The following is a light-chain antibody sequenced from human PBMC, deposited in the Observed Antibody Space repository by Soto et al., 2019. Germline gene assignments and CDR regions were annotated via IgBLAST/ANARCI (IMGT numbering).Light chain of an antibody. Sequence: IVLTQSRGTVSLSAGERAAVSCRASQTVMCRFLSWYQQTPGQAPRLLISAASSRATGIQERLSGSGSGKEFNLNIRSLQSEDFGVYYCKQYNNWPRATFGGGTKVDIK. V-gene: IGKV3D-15*01. CDR1: QTVMCRF. CDR3: KQYNNWPRAT. CDR2: AAS. J-gene: IGKJ4*01.